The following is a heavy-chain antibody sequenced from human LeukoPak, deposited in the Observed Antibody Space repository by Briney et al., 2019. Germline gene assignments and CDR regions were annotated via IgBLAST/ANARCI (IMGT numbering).Heavy chain of an antibody. V-gene: IGHV4-34*01. CDR2: INHSGST. CDR3: ARGRRGYGSGSYLSITKYYYYMDV. CDR1: GGSFSGYY. Sequence: PSETLSLTCAVYGGSFSGYYWSWIRQPPGKGLEWIGEINHSGSTNYNPSLKSRVTISVDTSKNQFSLKLSSVTAADTAVYYCARGRRGYGSGSYLSITKYYYYMDVWGKGTTVTVSS. J-gene: IGHJ6*03. D-gene: IGHD3-10*01.